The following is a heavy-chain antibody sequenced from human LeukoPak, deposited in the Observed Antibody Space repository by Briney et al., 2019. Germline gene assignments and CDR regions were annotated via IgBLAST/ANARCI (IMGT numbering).Heavy chain of an antibody. Sequence: PGGSLRLSCAASGFTFSSCEMNWVRQAPGKGLEWVSYISSSGSNIYYADSVKGRFTISRDNAKNSLYLQMNSLRAEDTAVYYCARGNSRAKWGYYGMDVWGKATTVTVSS. D-gene: IGHD6-13*01. V-gene: IGHV3-48*03. CDR2: ISSSGSNI. J-gene: IGHJ6*04. CDR3: ARGNSRAKWGYYGMDV. CDR1: GFTFSSCE.